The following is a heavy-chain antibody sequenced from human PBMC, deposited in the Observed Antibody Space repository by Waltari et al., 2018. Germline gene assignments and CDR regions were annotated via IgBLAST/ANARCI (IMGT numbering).Heavy chain of an antibody. V-gene: IGHV3-23*01. CDR1: GFIFSSYA. CDR3: AKNLGMGFREPHFY. D-gene: IGHD3-10*01. CDR2: ISGSGGST. J-gene: IGHJ4*02. Sequence: EVQLLESGGGLVQPGGSLRLSCAASGFIFSSYAMSWVRQAPGKGLEWVSAISGSGGSTYYADSVKGRFTISRDNSKNTLYLQMNSLRAEDTAVYYCAKNLGMGFREPHFYWGQGTLVTVSS.